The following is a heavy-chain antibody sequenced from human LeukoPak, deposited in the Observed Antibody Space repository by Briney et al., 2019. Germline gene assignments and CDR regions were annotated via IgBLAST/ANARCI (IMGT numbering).Heavy chain of an antibody. V-gene: IGHV3-23*01. CDR2: ISGSGGST. CDR1: GFTFSSYA. D-gene: IGHD3-10*01. Sequence: GGSLRLSCAASGFTFSSYAMSWVRQAPGKGLEWVSAISGSGGSTYYADSVKGRFAISRDNSKNTLYLQMNSLRAEDTAVYYCAKKGFGELVIDYWGQGTLVTVSS. J-gene: IGHJ4*02. CDR3: AKKGFGELVIDY.